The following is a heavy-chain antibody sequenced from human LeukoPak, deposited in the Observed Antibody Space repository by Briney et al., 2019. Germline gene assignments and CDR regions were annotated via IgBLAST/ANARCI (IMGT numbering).Heavy chain of an antibody. J-gene: IGHJ3*02. CDR3: ATRDSYAFDI. D-gene: IGHD2-21*02. V-gene: IGHV4-39*07. Sequence: SETLSLTCSVSGGSIISSNYYWGWIRQPPGKGLEWIGNIYHSGSTYYNPSLKSRVTISVDTSKNQFSLKLSSVTAADTAVYYCATRDSYAFDIWGQGTMVTVSS. CDR1: GGSIISSNYY. CDR2: IYHSGST.